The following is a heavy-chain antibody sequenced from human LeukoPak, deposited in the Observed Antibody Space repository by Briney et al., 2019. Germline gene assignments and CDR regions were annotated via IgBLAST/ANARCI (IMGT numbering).Heavy chain of an antibody. CDR3: ARGPRWDYYYYMDV. V-gene: IGHV4-61*01. D-gene: IGHD3-16*01. Sequence: PSETLSLTCAVSGASVSGSNYYWGWIRQPPGKGLEWIGNIYYSGSTNYNPSLKSRVTISVDTSKNQFSLKLSSVTAADTAVYYCARGPRWDYYYYMDVWGKGTTVTISS. J-gene: IGHJ6*03. CDR2: IYYSGST. CDR1: GASVSGSNYY.